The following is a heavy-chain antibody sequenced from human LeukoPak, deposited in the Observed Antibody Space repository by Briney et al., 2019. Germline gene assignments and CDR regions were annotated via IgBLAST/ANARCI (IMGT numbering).Heavy chain of an antibody. CDR3: ARGSIMITVPFDY. CDR1: GFTVSSNY. D-gene: IGHD3-16*01. J-gene: IGHJ4*02. Sequence: GGSLRLSCAASGFTVSSNYMSWVRQAPGKGLEWVSVIYSGGSTYYADSVKGRFTIPRDNSKNTLYLQMNSLRAEDTAVYYCARGSIMITVPFDYWGQGTLVTVSS. CDR2: IYSGGST. V-gene: IGHV3-66*01.